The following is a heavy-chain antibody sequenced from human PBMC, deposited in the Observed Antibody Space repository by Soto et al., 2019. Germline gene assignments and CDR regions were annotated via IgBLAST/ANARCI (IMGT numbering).Heavy chain of an antibody. CDR2: TSTTGDYI. J-gene: IGHJ4*02. Sequence: GGSQRLSCAASGFTFSSYAMSWVRQAPGKGLEWVSTTSTTGDYIYYADSVRGRFTISRDNAKNSLFLQMNTLRAEDTAVYYCARAPPNTKYFDYWGQGTLVTVSS. CDR1: GFTFSSYA. D-gene: IGHD1-1*01. V-gene: IGHV3-21*01. CDR3: ARAPPNTKYFDY.